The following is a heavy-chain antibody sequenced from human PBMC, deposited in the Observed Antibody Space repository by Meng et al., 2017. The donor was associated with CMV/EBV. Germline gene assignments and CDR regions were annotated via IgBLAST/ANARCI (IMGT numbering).Heavy chain of an antibody. V-gene: IGHV3-23*01. CDR1: GVTFGSYG. J-gene: IGHJ4*02. CDR3: AGWFLAHFDH. CDR2: IDSSGGNT. Sequence: LSCADSGVTFGSYGMSWVRQDPGKGLEWVSAIDSSGGNTHYADSVKGRLTISRDNSKNTLYLQMNSLRADDTAVYYCAGWFLAHFDHWGQGTLVTVSS. D-gene: IGHD2-15*01.